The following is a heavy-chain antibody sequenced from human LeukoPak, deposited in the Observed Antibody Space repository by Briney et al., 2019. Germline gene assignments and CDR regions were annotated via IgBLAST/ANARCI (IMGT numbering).Heavy chain of an antibody. Sequence: SSETLSLTCTVSGGSISSSSYYWGWIRQPPGKGLERIGSIYYSGSTYYNPSLKGRVTISVDTSKNQFSLKLSSVTAPDTAVYYCARELGDTAMVAGDYWGQGTLVTVSS. CDR3: ARELGDTAMVAGDY. CDR2: IYYSGST. CDR1: GGSISSSSYY. V-gene: IGHV4-39*07. D-gene: IGHD5-18*01. J-gene: IGHJ4*02.